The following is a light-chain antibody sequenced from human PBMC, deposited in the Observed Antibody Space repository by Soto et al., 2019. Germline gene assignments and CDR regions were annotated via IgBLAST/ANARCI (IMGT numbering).Light chain of an antibody. V-gene: IGKV1-5*03. J-gene: IGKJ1*01. CDR2: KAS. CDR3: QQYDTYWT. Sequence: DIQMTQSPSTLSGSVGDRVTITCRASQTISSWLAWYQQKPGKAPKLLIYKASTLKSGVPSRFSGSGSGTEFTLTISSLHPDDFATYYCQQYDTYWTFGQGTKVDI. CDR1: QTISSW.